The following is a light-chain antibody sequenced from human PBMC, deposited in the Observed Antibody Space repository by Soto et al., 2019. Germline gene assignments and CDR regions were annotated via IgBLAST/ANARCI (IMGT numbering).Light chain of an antibody. CDR3: QQYNYWPGT. Sequence: EIVLTQSPGTLSLSPGQRATLSCRASESISRDYLAWYQQRLGQAPRLLIYGASSGATGITDRFSGSGSGTEFTLTINSLQSEDFAVYYCQQYNYWPGTFGQGTKVDIK. V-gene: IGKV3-15*01. J-gene: IGKJ1*01. CDR1: ESISRDY. CDR2: GAS.